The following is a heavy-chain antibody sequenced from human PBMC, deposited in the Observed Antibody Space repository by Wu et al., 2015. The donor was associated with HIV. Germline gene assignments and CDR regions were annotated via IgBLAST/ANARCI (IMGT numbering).Heavy chain of an antibody. J-gene: IGHJ4*02. Sequence: QVQLVQSGAEVKKPGSSVKVSCKASGGTFSSYAISWVRQAPGQGLEWMGRIIPIFGTANYAQKFQGRVTITADESTSTAYMELSSLRSEDTAVYYCAREHRADSSGWYRYFDYWGQGTLVTVSX. CDR1: GGTFSSYA. D-gene: IGHD6-19*01. V-gene: IGHV1-69*13. CDR2: IIPIFGTA. CDR3: AREHRADSSGWYRYFDY.